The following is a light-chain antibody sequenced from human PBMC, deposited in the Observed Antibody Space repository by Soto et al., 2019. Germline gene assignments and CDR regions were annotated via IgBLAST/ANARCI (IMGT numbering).Light chain of an antibody. CDR2: EVS. V-gene: IGLV2-14*01. Sequence: QSVLTQSASLSGSPGQSITISCTGTSSDIGGYNYVSWYQHHPGKAPRLIIYEVSHRPSGVPDRFSGSKSGNTASLTISGLRAEDEADYYCSSYTSRSTPVVFSGGTQLTVL. CDR3: SSYTSRSTPVV. J-gene: IGLJ2*01. CDR1: SSDIGGYNY.